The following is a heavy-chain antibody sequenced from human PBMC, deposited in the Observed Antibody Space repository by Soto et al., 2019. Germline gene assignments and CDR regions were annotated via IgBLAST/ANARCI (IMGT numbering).Heavy chain of an antibody. CDR3: ARGDEMTAVTIFEY. Sequence: QVQLEQSGPEVKRPGTSVKVSCKASGGAFGRYSVSWVRQAPGQGLEWIGGVIPVFNTSNYSLKFQGRVAISADESTSIVFMELRSLRSEDTALYYCARGDEMTAVTIFEYWGQGTLVTVSS. J-gene: IGHJ4*02. D-gene: IGHD4-17*01. V-gene: IGHV1-69*01. CDR2: VIPVFNTS. CDR1: GGAFGRYS.